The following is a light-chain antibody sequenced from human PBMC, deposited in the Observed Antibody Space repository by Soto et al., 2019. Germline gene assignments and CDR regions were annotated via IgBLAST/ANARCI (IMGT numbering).Light chain of an antibody. V-gene: IGLV2-14*01. CDR3: SSYTSSSTWV. Sequence: QSVLTQPASVSGSPGQSITISCTGTSSDVGGYNYVSWYQQHPGKAPKLMIYDVSNRPSGVSNRFSGSKSGNTDSLTISGLQAEDEADYYCSSYTSSSTWVFGGGTQLTVL. CDR2: DVS. CDR1: SSDVGGYNY. J-gene: IGLJ3*02.